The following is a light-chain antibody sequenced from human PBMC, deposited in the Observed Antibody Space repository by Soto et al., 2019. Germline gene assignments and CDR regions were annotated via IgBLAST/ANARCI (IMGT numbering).Light chain of an antibody. CDR1: TGAVTSGYY. CDR2: STS. J-gene: IGLJ1*01. CDR3: LLYYGGAYV. V-gene: IGLV7-43*01. Sequence: QAVVTQEPSLTVSPGGTVTLTCASSTGAVTSGYYPNWFQQKPGQAPRALIYSTSIKYSWTPARFSGSLLGGKGALTLAGVQPEDEAEYYCLLYYGGAYVFGTGTKLTVL.